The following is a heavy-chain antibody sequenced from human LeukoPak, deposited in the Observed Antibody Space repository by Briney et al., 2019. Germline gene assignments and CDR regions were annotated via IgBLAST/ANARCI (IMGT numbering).Heavy chain of an antibody. D-gene: IGHD3-9*01. V-gene: IGHV1-18*01. CDR1: GYTFTSYG. CDR2: SSAYNGNT. CDR3: ARDHLRYFDWLPRGLRYYFLGRDG. Sequence: ASVKVSCKASGYTFTSYGISWVRQAPGQGLEWMGWSSAYNGNTNNAHKLQGRVTMTTDTSTSTDYMELRSLRSDDTAVYYCARDHLRYFDWLPRGLRYYFLGRDGWGQGTTVTVSS. J-gene: IGHJ6*02.